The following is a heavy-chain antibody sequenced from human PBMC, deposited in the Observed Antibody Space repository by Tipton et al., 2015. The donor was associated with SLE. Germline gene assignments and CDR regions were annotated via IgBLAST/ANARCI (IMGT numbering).Heavy chain of an antibody. V-gene: IGHV4-61*02. CDR1: GGSISSGSYY. CDR3: AREGEYYYDNSGRDAFDI. J-gene: IGHJ3*02. Sequence: TLSLTCTVSGGSISSGSYYWSWIRQPAGKGLEWIGRIYASGSTNYNPSLKSRVTISVDTSKNQFSLKLSSVTAADTAVYYCAREGEYYYDNSGRDAFDIWGQGTMVTVSS. D-gene: IGHD3-22*01. CDR2: IYASGST.